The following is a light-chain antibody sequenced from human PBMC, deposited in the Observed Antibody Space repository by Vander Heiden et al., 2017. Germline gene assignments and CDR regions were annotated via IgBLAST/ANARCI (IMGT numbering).Light chain of an antibody. V-gene: IGKV1-39*01. CDR3: QQSDNTPWT. CDR1: QSISSY. Sequence: IQMTQSPSSLSASLGDRVTITCRASQSISSYLNWYQHKRGKATKLLIYAASSLQSGVPARFSGSGSRTDFTLTIGRLQAEDLATYYWQQSDNTPWTFGQGTKVEIK. J-gene: IGKJ1*01. CDR2: AAS.